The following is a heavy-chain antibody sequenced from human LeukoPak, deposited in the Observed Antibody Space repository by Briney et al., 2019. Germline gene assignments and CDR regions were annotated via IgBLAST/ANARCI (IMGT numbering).Heavy chain of an antibody. V-gene: IGHV4-39*07. CDR2: MSYSGIT. D-gene: IGHD3-22*01. Sequence: SETLSLTCTVSGGSISSSSFYWGWIRQPPGKGLEWIASMSYSGITYFNPSLKSRVTISVDTSKNQFSLKLSSVTAADTAVYYCARDRYYYDSSGYPLDYWGQGTLVTVSS. CDR1: GGSISSSSFY. J-gene: IGHJ4*02. CDR3: ARDRYYYDSSGYPLDY.